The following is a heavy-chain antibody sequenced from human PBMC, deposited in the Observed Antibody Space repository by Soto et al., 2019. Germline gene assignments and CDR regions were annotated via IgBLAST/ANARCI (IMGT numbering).Heavy chain of an antibody. CDR3: ARVGYSSGWKYDY. V-gene: IGHV4-61*01. CDR1: GGSVSSGSYY. Sequence: QVQLQESGPGLVKPSETLSLTCTVSGGSVSSGSYYWSCIRQPPGKGLEWIGYIYYSGSTHYNPSIKSRVTLSVDTSKSQFSLKLSSVTAADPAVYYCARVGYSSGWKYDYWGQGTLVTVSS. D-gene: IGHD6-19*01. J-gene: IGHJ4*02. CDR2: IYYSGST.